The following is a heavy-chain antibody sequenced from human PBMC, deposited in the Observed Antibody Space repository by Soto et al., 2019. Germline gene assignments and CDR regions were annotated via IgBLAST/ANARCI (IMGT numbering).Heavy chain of an antibody. CDR1: GGTFSSYA. Sequence: QVQLVQSGAEVKKPGSSVKVSCKASGGTFSSYAISWVRQAPGQGLEWMGGSVPIFGTANYAQKFQGRVTITADESTSTDYTELSSLRSEDTAVYYCARGRYSSGWYRSRFDYWGQGTLVTVSS. CDR3: ARGRYSSGWYRSRFDY. J-gene: IGHJ4*02. CDR2: SVPIFGTA. V-gene: IGHV1-69*01. D-gene: IGHD6-19*01.